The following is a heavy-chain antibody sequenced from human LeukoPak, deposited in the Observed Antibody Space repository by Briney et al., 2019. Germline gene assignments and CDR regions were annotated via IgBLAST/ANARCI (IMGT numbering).Heavy chain of an antibody. CDR3: ARHSLPTMIVVVTTRYNWFDP. CDR2: ISHSGGT. CDR1: GGSISSADYY. V-gene: IGHV4-30-2*01. Sequence: PQTLSLTCTVSGGSISSADYYWTWIRQPPGKGLEWIGYISHSGGTYYNSSLLSRVTISSDTSKNQFSLKLSSVTAADTAVYYCARHSLPTMIVVVTTRYNWFDPWGQGTLVTVSS. J-gene: IGHJ5*02. D-gene: IGHD3-22*01.